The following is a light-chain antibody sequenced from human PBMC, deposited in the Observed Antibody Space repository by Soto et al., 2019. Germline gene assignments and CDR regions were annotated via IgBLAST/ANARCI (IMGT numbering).Light chain of an antibody. CDR3: CSYAGSYTLV. CDR2: DVS. J-gene: IGLJ2*01. V-gene: IGLV2-11*01. CDR1: SSDVGGYNY. Sequence: QSVLTQPRSVSGSPGQSVTISCTGTSSDVGGYNYVSWYQQHPGKAPKLMIYDVSKRPSGVPDRFSCSKSGNTASLTISGLQAEDEADYYGCSYAGSYTLVFGGGTKVTVL.